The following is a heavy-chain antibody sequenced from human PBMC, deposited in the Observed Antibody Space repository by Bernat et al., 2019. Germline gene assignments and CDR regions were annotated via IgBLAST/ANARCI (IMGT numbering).Heavy chain of an antibody. CDR1: GGSISSGGYY. CDR2: IYYSGST. Sequence: QVQLQESGPGLVKPSQTLSLTCTVSGGSISSGGYYWSWIRQHPGKGLEWIGYIYYSGSTYYNPSLKSRVTISVDTSKNQFSLKLSSVTAADTAVYYCARGRVTAHPSGSASAPTLFPLVSCENSPSVD. J-gene: IGHJ3*02. D-gene: IGHD2-21*02. V-gene: IGHV4-31*03. CDR3: ARGRVTAHPSGSASAPTLFPLVSCENSPSVD.